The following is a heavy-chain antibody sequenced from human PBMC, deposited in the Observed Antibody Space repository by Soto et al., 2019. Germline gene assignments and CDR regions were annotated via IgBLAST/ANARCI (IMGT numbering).Heavy chain of an antibody. CDR3: ARSSPELRYFDWLLGEDYYYYYGMDV. V-gene: IGHV5-51*01. Sequence: GESLKISCKGSGCSFTSYWIGWVRQMPGKGLEWMGIIYPGDSDTRYSPSFQGQVTISADKSISTAYLQWSSLKASDTAMYYCARSSPELRYFDWLLGEDYYYYYGMDVWGQGTTVTVSS. J-gene: IGHJ6*02. CDR2: IYPGDSDT. D-gene: IGHD3-9*01. CDR1: GCSFTSYW.